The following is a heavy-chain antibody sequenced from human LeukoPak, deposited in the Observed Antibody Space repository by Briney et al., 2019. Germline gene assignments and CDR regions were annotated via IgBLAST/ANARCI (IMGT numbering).Heavy chain of an antibody. Sequence: GGSLRLSCAASGFPFSSYAMSWVRQAPGKGLEWVSAISGGGASTYYAESVKGRFTISRDNSKNTLYMQMNSLRAEDTAIYYCAKAPRGELGRLDYWGQGTLVTVSS. CDR2: ISGGGAST. V-gene: IGHV3-23*01. CDR1: GFPFSSYA. CDR3: AKAPRGELGRLDY. J-gene: IGHJ4*02. D-gene: IGHD1-26*01.